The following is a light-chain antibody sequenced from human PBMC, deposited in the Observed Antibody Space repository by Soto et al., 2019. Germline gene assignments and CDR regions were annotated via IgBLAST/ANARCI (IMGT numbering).Light chain of an antibody. CDR1: EAVSNY. CDR2: AAS. CDR3: QHCYSYPPFT. Sequence: AIRLTQSPSSLSASTGDTVTISCRASEAVSNYLAWYQQKPGKAPKLLIYAASSLQSGVPSRFSGSGSGTDFTLTIRSLQSEDFATYYCQHCYSYPPFTFGPGTKLDLE. J-gene: IGKJ3*01. V-gene: IGKV1-8*01.